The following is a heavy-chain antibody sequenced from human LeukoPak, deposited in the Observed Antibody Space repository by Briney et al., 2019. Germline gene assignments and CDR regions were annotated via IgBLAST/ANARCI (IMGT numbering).Heavy chain of an antibody. Sequence: GGSLRLSCEVSGFRVSDYYMSWVCKAPGKGLEWVGLIRDSGEAFYADFVRGRFAISRDESENTLYLQMNSLRVEDTAVYFCARDRAALQDWVEFDPWGQGTPVIVSS. CDR2: IRDSGEA. CDR3: ARDRAALQDWVEFDP. D-gene: IGHD3/OR15-3a*01. J-gene: IGHJ5*02. CDR1: GFRVSDYY. V-gene: IGHV3-66*03.